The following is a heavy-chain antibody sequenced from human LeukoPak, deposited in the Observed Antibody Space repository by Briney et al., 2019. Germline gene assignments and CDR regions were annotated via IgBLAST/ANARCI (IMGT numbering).Heavy chain of an antibody. Sequence: GESLKISCKGSGYSFTTYWIGWVRQMPGKGLEWMGIIYPGDSDTRYGPSFQGQVTLSADRSISAAYLQWNSLKASDTAMYYCTRQELGGSFDYWGQGTLVSVSS. J-gene: IGHJ4*02. CDR1: GYSFTTYW. CDR2: IYPGDSDT. V-gene: IGHV5-51*01. D-gene: IGHD1-26*01. CDR3: TRQELGGSFDY.